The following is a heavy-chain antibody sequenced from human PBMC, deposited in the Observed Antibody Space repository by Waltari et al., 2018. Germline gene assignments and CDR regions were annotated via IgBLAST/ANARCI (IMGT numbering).Heavy chain of an antibody. V-gene: IGHV3-74*03. J-gene: IGHJ4*02. Sequence: EVQLVESGGGLVQPGGSLRPSWLGSGFAFSRYWMYWVRQAPGKGLGWVSYIDTDGSRTTYADSVKGRFTIFRDNTKNTLYLQMDSLRAEDTAVYYCAIDTSGYYGNWGQGTLVTVSS. CDR2: IDTDGSRT. D-gene: IGHD3-22*01. CDR1: GFAFSRYW. CDR3: AIDTSGYYGN.